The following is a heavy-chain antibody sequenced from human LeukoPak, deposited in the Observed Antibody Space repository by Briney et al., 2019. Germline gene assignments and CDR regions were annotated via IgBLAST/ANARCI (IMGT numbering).Heavy chain of an antibody. V-gene: IGHV3-64D*06. CDR2: INSNGYST. Sequence: GGSLRLSCSASGFAFSAYAMHWVRQAPGKGLEYIAAINSNGYSTYHIDSVRGRFTLSRDNSKNTVYLQMSSLRAGDTAVYYCVKEILVTTSPFDYWGQGTLVTVSS. J-gene: IGHJ4*02. D-gene: IGHD4-17*01. CDR3: VKEILVTTSPFDY. CDR1: GFAFSAYA.